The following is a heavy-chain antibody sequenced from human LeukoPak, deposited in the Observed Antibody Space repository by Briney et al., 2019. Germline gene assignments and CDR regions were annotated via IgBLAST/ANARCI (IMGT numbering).Heavy chain of an antibody. CDR3: ARVRGHIVVVIPPDY. CDR2: ISSNGGST. J-gene: IGHJ4*02. CDR1: GFTFSSYA. Sequence: GGSLRLSCAASGFTFSSYAMHWVRQAPGKGLEYGSAISSNGGSTYYANSVKGRFTISRDNSKNTLYLQMGSLRAEDMAVYYCARVRGHIVVVIPPDYWGQGTLVTVSS. V-gene: IGHV3-64*01. D-gene: IGHD3-22*01.